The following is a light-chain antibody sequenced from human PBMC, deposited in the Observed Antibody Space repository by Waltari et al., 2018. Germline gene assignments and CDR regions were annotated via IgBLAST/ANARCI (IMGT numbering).Light chain of an antibody. Sequence: QSALTQPRSVSGSPGQSVTISCTGTNSDVGGYNYVSWYQQHADKAPKLMIYDVSNPPSGVPDRFSGSKSGNTASLTISGLQAEDEADYYCCSYAGRYTWVFGGGTKLTVL. CDR2: DVS. CDR3: CSYAGRYTWV. J-gene: IGLJ3*02. CDR1: NSDVGGYNY. V-gene: IGLV2-11*01.